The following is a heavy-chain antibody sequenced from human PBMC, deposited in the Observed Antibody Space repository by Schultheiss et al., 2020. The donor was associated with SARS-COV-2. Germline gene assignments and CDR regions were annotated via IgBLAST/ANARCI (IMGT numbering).Heavy chain of an antibody. CDR3: AKYGDYRSGPFDI. CDR1: GFTFSNAW. V-gene: IGHV3-15*01. D-gene: IGHD4-17*01. CDR2: IKSKTDGGTT. J-gene: IGHJ3*02. Sequence: GGSLRLSCAASGFTFSNAWMSWVRQAPGKGLEWVGRIKSKTDGGTTDYAAPVKGRFTISRDDSKNTLYLQMNSLKTEDTAVYYCAKYGDYRSGPFDIWGQGTMVTVSS.